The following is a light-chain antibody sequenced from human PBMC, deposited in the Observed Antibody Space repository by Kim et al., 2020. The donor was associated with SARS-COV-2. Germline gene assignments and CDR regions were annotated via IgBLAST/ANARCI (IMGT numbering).Light chain of an antibody. CDR1: NSNIGGNT. J-gene: IGLJ2*01. V-gene: IGLV1-44*01. Sequence: ELTQPPSASGTPGQRVIISCSGSNSNIGGNTVNWYQQLPGTAPRLLIYTDNERPSGVPARFSGSKSGTSASLAISGLQSEDEADYYCATWDDTLNSAVFGGGTQLTVL. CDR3: ATWDDTLNSAV. CDR2: TDN.